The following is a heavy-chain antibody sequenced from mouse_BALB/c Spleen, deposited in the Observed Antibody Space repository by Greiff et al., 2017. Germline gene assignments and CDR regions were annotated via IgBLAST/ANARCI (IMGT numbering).Heavy chain of an antibody. V-gene: IGHV5-12-1*01. CDR1: GFAFSSYD. CDR2: ISSGGGST. CDR3: ARHGYSGAMDY. Sequence: EVQVVESGGGLVKPGGSLKLSCAASGFAFSSYDMSWVRQTPEKRLEWVAYISSGGGSTYYPDTVKGRFTISRDNAKNTLYLQMSSLKSEDTAMYYCARHGYSGAMDYWGQGTSVTVSS. D-gene: IGHD3-1*01. J-gene: IGHJ4*01.